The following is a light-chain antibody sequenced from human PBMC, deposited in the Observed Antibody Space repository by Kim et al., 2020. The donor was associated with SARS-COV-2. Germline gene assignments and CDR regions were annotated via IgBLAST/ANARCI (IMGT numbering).Light chain of an antibody. CDR2: QDS. CDR3: QAWDSSTAV. Sequence: SYELTQPPSVSVSPGQTASITCSGDKLGDKYACWYQQKPCQSPVLVIYQDSKRPSGIPERFSGSNSGNTATLTISGTQAMDEADYYCQAWDSSTAVFGGGTPLSVL. J-gene: IGLJ2*01. V-gene: IGLV3-1*01. CDR1: KLGDKY.